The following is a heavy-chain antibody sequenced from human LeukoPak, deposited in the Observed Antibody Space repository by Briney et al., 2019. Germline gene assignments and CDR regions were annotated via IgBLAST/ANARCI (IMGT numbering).Heavy chain of an antibody. D-gene: IGHD3-22*01. CDR1: GGTFSSYA. CDR3: ARRRDSSGYYLAPDY. J-gene: IGHJ4*02. CDR2: IIPIFGTA. V-gene: IGHV1-69*13. Sequence: GASVNVSCKASGGTFSSYAISWVRQAPGQGLEWMGGIIPIFGTANYAQKFQGRVTITADESTSTAYMELSSLRSEDTAVYYCARRRDSSGYYLAPDYWGQGTLVTVSS.